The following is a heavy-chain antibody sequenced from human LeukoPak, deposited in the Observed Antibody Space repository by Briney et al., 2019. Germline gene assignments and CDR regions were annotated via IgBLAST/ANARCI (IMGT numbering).Heavy chain of an antibody. CDR2: ISYDGSNK. J-gene: IGHJ4*02. CDR1: GFTFSSYA. Sequence: GGSLRLSCAASGFTFSSYAMHWVRQAPGKGLEWVAVISYDGSNKYYADSVKGRFTISRDNSKNTLYLQMNSLRAEDTAVYYCARDGIAVAGATSDFAYWGQGTLVTVSS. CDR3: ARDGIAVAGATSDFAY. D-gene: IGHD6-19*01. V-gene: IGHV3-30*04.